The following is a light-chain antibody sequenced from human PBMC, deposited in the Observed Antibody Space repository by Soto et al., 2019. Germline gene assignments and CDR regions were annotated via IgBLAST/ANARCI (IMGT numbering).Light chain of an antibody. Sequence: DIHMTQSPSTLSASVGDRVTITCRASQSISSWLAWYQQKPGKAPKLLIYDASSLESGVPSRCSGSASGTDFTLTVNSLQPEYFATYYCQQGYTSAITFGQGTRLEIK. CDR1: QSISSW. CDR3: QQGYTSAIT. CDR2: DAS. J-gene: IGKJ5*01. V-gene: IGKV1-5*01.